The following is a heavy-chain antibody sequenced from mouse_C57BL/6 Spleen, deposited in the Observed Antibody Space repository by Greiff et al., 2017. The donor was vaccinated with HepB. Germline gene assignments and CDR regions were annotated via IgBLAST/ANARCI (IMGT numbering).Heavy chain of an antibody. J-gene: IGHJ4*01. V-gene: IGHV14-1*01. CDR2: IDPEDGDT. Sequence: EVQLQQSGAELVRPGASVKLSCTASGFNIKDYYMHWVKQRPEQGLEWIGRIDPEDGDTEYAPKFQGKATMTADTSSNTAYLQLSSLTSEDTAVYYCTTFYYSNLYATDYWGQGTSVTVSS. CDR1: GFNIKDYY. CDR3: TTFYYSNLYATDY. D-gene: IGHD2-5*01.